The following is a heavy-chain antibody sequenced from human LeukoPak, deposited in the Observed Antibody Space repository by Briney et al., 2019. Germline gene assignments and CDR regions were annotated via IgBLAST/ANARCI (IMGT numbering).Heavy chain of an antibody. D-gene: IGHD3-10*01. CDR2: IYYSGST. CDR3: ARVHGGLWFGELLLYYFDY. V-gene: IGHV4-59*12. CDR1: GGSISSYY. Sequence: PSETLSLTCTVSGGSISSYYWSWIRQPPGKGLEWIGYIYYSGSTNYNPSLRSRVTISVDTSKNQFSLKLSSVTAADTTVYYCARVHGGLWFGELLLYYFDYWGQGTLVTVSS. J-gene: IGHJ4*02.